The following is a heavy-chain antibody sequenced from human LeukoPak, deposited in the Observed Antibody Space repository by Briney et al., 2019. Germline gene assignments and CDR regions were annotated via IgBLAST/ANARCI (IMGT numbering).Heavy chain of an antibody. V-gene: IGHV4-34*01. J-gene: IGHJ6*02. CDR1: GGSFSGYY. Sequence: SETLSPTCAVYGGSFSGYYWSWIRQPPGKGLEWIGEINHSGSTNYNPSLKSRVTISVDTSKNQFSLKLSSVTAADTAVYYCARDPLHCTNGVCYRYYYYYYGMDVWGQGTTVTVSS. D-gene: IGHD2-8*01. CDR2: INHSGST. CDR3: ARDPLHCTNGVCYRYYYYYYGMDV.